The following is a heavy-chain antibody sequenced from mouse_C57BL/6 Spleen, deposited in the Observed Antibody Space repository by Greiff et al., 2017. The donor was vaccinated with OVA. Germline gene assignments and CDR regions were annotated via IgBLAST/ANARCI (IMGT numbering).Heavy chain of an antibody. CDR2: IYPGSGNT. CDR1: GYTFTDYY. J-gene: IGHJ1*03. CDR3: AREDGNSRYFDV. V-gene: IGHV1-76*01. Sequence: VQLQQSGAELVRPGASVKLSCKASGYTFTDYYINWVKQRPGQGLEWIARIYPGSGNTYYNEKFKGKATLTAEKSSSTAYMQLSSLTSEDSAVYFCAREDGNSRYFDVWGTGTTVTVSS. D-gene: IGHD2-1*01.